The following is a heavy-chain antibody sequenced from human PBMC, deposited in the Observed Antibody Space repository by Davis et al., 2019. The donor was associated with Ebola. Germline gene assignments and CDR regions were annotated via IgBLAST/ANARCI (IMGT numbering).Heavy chain of an antibody. CDR3: AKDSGSATDRAAFDY. CDR1: GFTFDFYA. D-gene: IGHD1-26*01. V-gene: IGHV3-23*01. Sequence: GGSLRLSCAASGFTFDFYAMSWVRQAPGKGLEWVSATTLSGGSTYYADSVKGRFTISRDNSKNTLYLQMNSLRAEDTAVYYCAKDSGSATDRAAFDYWGQGTLVIVSS. J-gene: IGHJ4*02. CDR2: TTLSGGST.